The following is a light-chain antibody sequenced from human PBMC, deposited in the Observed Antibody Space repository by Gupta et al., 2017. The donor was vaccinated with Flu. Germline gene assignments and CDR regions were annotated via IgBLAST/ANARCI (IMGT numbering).Light chain of an antibody. V-gene: IGKV1-9*01. CDR3: QQLHTYPYT. CDR1: QGPARY. Sequence: PSFLSASVGASVTITCRATQGPARYLAWYQQQAGEAPKLLIYGASTLQTGVPSRFSGSGSATEFTLTISSLQPEDFATYFCQQLHTYPYTFGQGTKLEIK. CDR2: GAS. J-gene: IGKJ2*01.